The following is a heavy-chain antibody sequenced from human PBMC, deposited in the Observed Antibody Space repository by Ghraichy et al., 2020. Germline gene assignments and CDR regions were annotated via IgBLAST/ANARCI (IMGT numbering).Heavy chain of an antibody. Sequence: GGSLRLSCAASGFTFSSYSMNWVRQAPGKGLEWVSSISSSSSYIYYADSVKGRFTISRDNAKNSLYLQMNSLRAEDTAVYYCASPSSYYDILTGYYTGGFDYWGQGTLVTVSS. J-gene: IGHJ4*02. V-gene: IGHV3-21*01. CDR3: ASPSSYYDILTGYYTGGFDY. CDR1: GFTFSSYS. D-gene: IGHD3-9*01. CDR2: ISSSSSYI.